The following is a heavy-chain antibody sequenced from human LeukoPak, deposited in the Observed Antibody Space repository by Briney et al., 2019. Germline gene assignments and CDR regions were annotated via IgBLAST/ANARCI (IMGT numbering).Heavy chain of an antibody. D-gene: IGHD3-10*01. CDR3: ARRRYGSGTFYFDS. Sequence: SETLSLTCTVSGDSITSYYWSWIRQPPGKGLEWIAYIYYSGSTNYNPSLRSRVIISVDTSKNQFSLKLRSVTAADTAVYYCARRRYGSGTFYFDSWGQGTLVTVSS. V-gene: IGHV4-59*01. CDR1: GDSITSYY. J-gene: IGHJ4*02. CDR2: IYYSGST.